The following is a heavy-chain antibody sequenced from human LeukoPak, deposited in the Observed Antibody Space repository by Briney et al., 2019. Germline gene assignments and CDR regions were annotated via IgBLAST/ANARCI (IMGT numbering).Heavy chain of an antibody. V-gene: IGHV3-21*01. CDR2: ISSSSSYI. J-gene: IGHJ3*02. D-gene: IGHD1-26*01. CDR3: AREWELRAFDI. CDR1: GFTFRSYS. Sequence: GGSLRLSCAASGFTFRSYSMNWVRQAPGKGLEWVSSISSSSSYIYYADSVKGRFTISRDNAKNSRYLQMNSLRADDTAVYYCAREWELRAFDIRGQGPMVTVPS.